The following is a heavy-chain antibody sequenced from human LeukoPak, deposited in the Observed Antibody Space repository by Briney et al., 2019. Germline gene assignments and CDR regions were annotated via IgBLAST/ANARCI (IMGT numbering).Heavy chain of an antibody. Sequence: ASVKVSCQSSGYTFTHYFIHWVRPAPGQGLEWMGTINPSGGSTHYAQRFQGRVTMTRDTSTSTVDMELSSLRSEDTAVYYCARGYCSSSGCSAWIETWGQGTLVTVSS. CDR2: INPSGGST. D-gene: IGHD2-2*01. V-gene: IGHV1-46*01. CDR1: GYTFTHYF. J-gene: IGHJ5*02. CDR3: ARGYCSSSGCSAWIET.